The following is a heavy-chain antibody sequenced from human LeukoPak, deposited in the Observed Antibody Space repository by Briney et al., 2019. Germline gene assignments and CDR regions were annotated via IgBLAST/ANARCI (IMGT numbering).Heavy chain of an antibody. CDR3: ARHEYSAYDPFDY. D-gene: IGHD5-12*01. CDR2: IHYSGST. Sequence: SETLSLTCAVSDGSFSTYYWSWIRQPPGKGLEWIGYIHYSGSTNYNPSLKSRVTLSVDTSKKQFSLKLSSVTATDTAAYYCARHEYSAYDPFDYWGQGTLVTVSS. CDR1: DGSFSTYY. J-gene: IGHJ4*02. V-gene: IGHV4-59*08.